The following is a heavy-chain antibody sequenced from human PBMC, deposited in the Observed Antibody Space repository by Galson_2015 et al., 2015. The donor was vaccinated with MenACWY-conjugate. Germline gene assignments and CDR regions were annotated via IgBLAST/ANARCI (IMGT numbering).Heavy chain of an antibody. J-gene: IGHJ4*02. CDR3: ARDLGFCSGGTCYSVYDS. D-gene: IGHD2-15*01. V-gene: IGHV3-7*03. Sequence: SLRLSCAASGFTFNNYWMNWVRQAPGRGLEWVASIKEDGSDKYYVDSMKGRFTISRDNAQNSLYLQMNSLRADDTAVYYCARDLGFCSGGTCYSVYDSWGQGTLVTVSS. CDR1: GFTFNNYW. CDR2: IKEDGSDK.